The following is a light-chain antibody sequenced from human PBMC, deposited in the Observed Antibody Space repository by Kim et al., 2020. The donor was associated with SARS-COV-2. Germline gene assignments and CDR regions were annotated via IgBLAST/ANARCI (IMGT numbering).Light chain of an antibody. J-gene: IGLJ3*02. CDR1: SSNIGSNY. Sequence: GQRVTISCSGSSSNIGSNYVYWYQQLPGTAPKLLIYRNNQRPSGVPDRFSGFKSGTSASLAISGLRSEDEADYYCAAWDDSLSGPVFGGGTKVTVL. V-gene: IGLV1-47*01. CDR3: AAWDDSLSGPV. CDR2: RNN.